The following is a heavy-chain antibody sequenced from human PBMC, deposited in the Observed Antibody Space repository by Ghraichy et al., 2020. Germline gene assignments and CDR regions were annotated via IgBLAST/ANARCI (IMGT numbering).Heavy chain of an antibody. CDR3: ARDLGSGWYYFDY. Sequence: GESLNISCAASGFTFSSYSINLFLHSPCNFPACPSPLTASTTYIYYADSVQGRFTISRDNAKNSLYLQMNSLRGEDTAVYYCARDLGSGWYYFDYWGQGTLVTVSS. V-gene: IGHV3-21*01. CDR1: GFTFSSYS. CDR2: LTASTTYI. J-gene: IGHJ4*02. D-gene: IGHD6-19*01.